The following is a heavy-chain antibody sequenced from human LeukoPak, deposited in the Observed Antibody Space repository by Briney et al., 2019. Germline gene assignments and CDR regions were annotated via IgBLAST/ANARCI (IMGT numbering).Heavy chain of an antibody. V-gene: IGHV3-23*01. CDR1: GFTFSSYA. CDR2: ISGSGGST. D-gene: IGHD3-3*01. J-gene: IGHJ6*02. Sequence: PGGSLRLSCAASGFTFSSYAMSWVRQAPGKGLEWVSAISGSGGSTYYADSVKGRFTISRDNSKNTLYLQMNSLRAEDTAVYYCAKGPSGLLYDYYSGMDVWGQGATVTVSS. CDR3: AKGPSGLLYDYYSGMDV.